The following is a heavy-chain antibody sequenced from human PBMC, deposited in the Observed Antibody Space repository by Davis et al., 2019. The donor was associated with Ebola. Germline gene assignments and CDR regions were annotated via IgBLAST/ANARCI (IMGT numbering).Heavy chain of an antibody. J-gene: IGHJ5*02. CDR3: ARSFSSTFVGWFDP. D-gene: IGHD6-13*01. CDR1: GYTFTNYG. CDR2: INPHNGNT. V-gene: IGHV1-18*04. Sequence: ASVKVSCKTSGYTFTNYGITWVRQAPGQGLEWMGWINPHNGNTNYAQSVQGRVTMTTDTSTSTAYMEVGSLRSDDTAVYYCARSFSSTFVGWFDPWGQGTLVTVSS.